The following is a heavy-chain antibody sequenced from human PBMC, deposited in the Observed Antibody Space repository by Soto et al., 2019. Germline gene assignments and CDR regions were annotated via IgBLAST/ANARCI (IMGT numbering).Heavy chain of an antibody. V-gene: IGHV3-23*01. Sequence: EVQLLESGGGLVQPGGSLRLSCAASGFTFNNYAMTWVRQAPGKGLEWVSAISGGGDTTSYADYVKGRFTVSRDGSKNTLYLQMSSLRAEDTALYYCAKGRGGSRSLTPRVDFWGQGTLVTVSS. CDR1: GFTFNNYA. D-gene: IGHD3-10*01. CDR2: ISGGGDTT. CDR3: AKGRGGSRSLTPRVDF. J-gene: IGHJ4*02.